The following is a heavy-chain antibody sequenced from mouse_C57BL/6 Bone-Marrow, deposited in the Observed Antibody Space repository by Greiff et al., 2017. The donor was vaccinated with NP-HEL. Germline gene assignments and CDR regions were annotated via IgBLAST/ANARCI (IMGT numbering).Heavy chain of an antibody. D-gene: IGHD2-1*01. CDR2: FHPYNDDT. CDR3: ARGGNYWYYFDY. Sequence: SGAELVKPGASVKMSCKASGYTFTTYPIEWVKQNHGKSLEWIGNFHPYNDDTEYNEKFKNKATLTVETSSSTVYLELSRLTSDDSSVYYCARGGNYWYYFDYWGQGTTLTVSS. V-gene: IGHV1-47*01. J-gene: IGHJ2*01. CDR1: GYTFTTYP.